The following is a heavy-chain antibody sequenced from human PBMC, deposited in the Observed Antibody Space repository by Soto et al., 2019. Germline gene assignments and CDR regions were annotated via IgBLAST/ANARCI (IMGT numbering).Heavy chain of an antibody. V-gene: IGHV1-24*01. CDR1: GYTLTELS. CDR2: SDPEDGET. CDR3: ATEEFDYYYRSGYYYFDY. J-gene: IGHJ4*02. D-gene: IGHD3-22*01. Sequence: QVPLVQSGAEVKKPGASVKVSCKVSGYTLTELSMHWVRLAPGKGLEWMGGSDPEDGETIYAQKFQGRVTMTEDTSTDTVYMELSSLRSEDTAVYYCATEEFDYYYRSGYYYFDYWGQRTLVTVSS.